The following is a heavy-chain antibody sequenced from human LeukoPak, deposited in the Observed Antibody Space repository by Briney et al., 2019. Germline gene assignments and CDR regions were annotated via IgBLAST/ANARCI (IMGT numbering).Heavy chain of an antibody. CDR3: ARDSGQQCLDY. CDR1: GFTFSSYA. CDR2: IGGSGSTT. D-gene: IGHD6-19*01. J-gene: IGHJ4*02. V-gene: IGHV3-23*01. Sequence: GGSLRLSCAASGFTFSSYAMSWVRQAPGKGLEWVSAIGGSGSTTYYADSVKGRFTISRDNSKNTLYLQMNSLRAEDTAVYYCARDSGQQCLDYWGQGTLVTVSS.